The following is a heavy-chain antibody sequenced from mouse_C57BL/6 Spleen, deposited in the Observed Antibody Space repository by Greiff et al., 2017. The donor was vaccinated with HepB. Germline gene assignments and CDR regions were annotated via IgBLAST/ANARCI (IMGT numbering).Heavy chain of an antibody. D-gene: IGHD1-1*01. CDR1: GFTFSSYT. V-gene: IGHV5-9*01. J-gene: IGHJ4*01. CDR3: ARDYYGSRGYAMDY. Sequence: EVKLVESGGGLVKPGGSLKLSCAASGFTFSSYTMSWVRQTAEKKLEWVATISGGGGNTYYPDSVKGRFTISRDNAKNTLYLQMSSLRSEDTALYYCARDYYGSRGYAMDYWGQGTSVTVSS. CDR2: ISGGGGNT.